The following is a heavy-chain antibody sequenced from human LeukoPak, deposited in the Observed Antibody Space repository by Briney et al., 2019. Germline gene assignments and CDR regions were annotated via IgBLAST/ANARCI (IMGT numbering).Heavy chain of an antibody. V-gene: IGHV1-69*05. CDR3: ARDLGPKYYDFWSGYLVY. Sequence: GASVKVSCKASGGTFSSYAISWVRQAPGQGLEWMGRIIPIFGTANYAQKFQGRVTITTDESTSTAYMELSRLRSDDTAVYYCARDLGPKYYDFWSGYLVYWGQGTLVTVSS. D-gene: IGHD3-3*01. CDR1: GGTFSSYA. J-gene: IGHJ4*02. CDR2: IIPIFGTA.